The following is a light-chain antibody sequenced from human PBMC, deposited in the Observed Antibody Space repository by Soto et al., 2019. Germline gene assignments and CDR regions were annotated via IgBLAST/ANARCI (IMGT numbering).Light chain of an antibody. CDR2: EVS. CDR1: SSDVGGYNY. V-gene: IGLV2-8*01. Sequence: QSALTQPPSASGSPGQSVTLSCTGTSSDVGGYNYVSWYQQHPGKAPKLMIYEVSKRPSGVPDRFSGSKSGNTASLTVSGLQADDEADYYCSSYAGRNNVVFGGGTKLTVL. CDR3: SSYAGRNNVV. J-gene: IGLJ2*01.